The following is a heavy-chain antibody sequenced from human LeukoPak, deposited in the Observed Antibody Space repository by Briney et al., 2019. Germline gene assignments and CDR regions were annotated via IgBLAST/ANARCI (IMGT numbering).Heavy chain of an antibody. CDR1: GFTFSSYS. V-gene: IGHV3-48*02. CDR3: ARVLVRDGYNYDAFDI. D-gene: IGHD5-24*01. CDR2: ISSSSSTI. J-gene: IGHJ3*02. Sequence: PGEALRLSCAASGFTFSSYSMNWVRQAPGKGLEWVSYISSSSSTIYYADSVKGRFTISRDNAKNSLYLQMNSLRDEDTAVYYCARVLVRDGYNYDAFDIWGQGTMVTVSS.